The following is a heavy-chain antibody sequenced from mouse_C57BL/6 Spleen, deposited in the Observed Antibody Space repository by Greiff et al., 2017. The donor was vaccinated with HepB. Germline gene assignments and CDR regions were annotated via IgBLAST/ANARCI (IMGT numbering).Heavy chain of an antibody. D-gene: IGHD2-4*01. V-gene: IGHV5-4*01. CDR3: ARDEGMITTSLDY. J-gene: IGHJ2*01. CDR1: GFTFSSYA. Sequence: EVHLVESGGGLVKPGGSLKLSCAASGFTFSSYAMSWVRQTPEKRLEWVATISDGGSYTYYPDNVKGRFTISRDNAKNNLYLQMSHLKSEDTAMYYCARDEGMITTSLDYWGQGTTLTVSS. CDR2: ISDGGSYT.